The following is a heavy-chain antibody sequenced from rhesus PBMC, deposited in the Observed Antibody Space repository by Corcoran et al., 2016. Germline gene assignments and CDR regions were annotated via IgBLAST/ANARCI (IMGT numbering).Heavy chain of an antibody. CDR1: GFTFSSYW. Sequence: EVQLVESGGGLAKPGGSLRLSCAASGFTFSSYWMNWVRQTPGKGLEWISAINSGGGSTYYADTVKGRFTISKCNSKNTLSLQMNSLRAEDTAVYYCAKDRGYCTGSGCLPVGGFDYWGQGVLVTVSS. V-gene: IGHV3S42*01. CDR2: INSGGGST. J-gene: IGHJ4*01. CDR3: AKDRGYCTGSGCLPVGGFDY. D-gene: IGHD2-21*01.